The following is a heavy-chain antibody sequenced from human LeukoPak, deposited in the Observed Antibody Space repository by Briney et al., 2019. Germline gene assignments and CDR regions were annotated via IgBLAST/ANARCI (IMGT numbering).Heavy chain of an antibody. Sequence: GGSLRLSCAASGFTFSDYHMSWIRQAPGKGLEWVSYISSSGSTIYYADSVKGRFTISRDNAKNSLYLQMNSLRAEDTAVYYCAKDSIGRPTAPYFDIWGQGTMVTVSS. V-gene: IGHV3-11*01. CDR1: GFTFSDYH. CDR3: AKDSIGRPTAPYFDI. D-gene: IGHD4-17*01. J-gene: IGHJ3*02. CDR2: ISSSGSTI.